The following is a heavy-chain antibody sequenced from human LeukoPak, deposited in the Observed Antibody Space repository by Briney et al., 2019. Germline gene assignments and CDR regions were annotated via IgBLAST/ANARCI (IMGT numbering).Heavy chain of an antibody. CDR3: AKGSLAMAIYYFDY. CDR1: GFTFSSYG. Sequence: GGSLRLSCAASGFTFSSYGMHWVRQAPGKGLEWVAVISYDGSNKYYADSVKGRFTISRDNSKNTLYLQMNSLRAEDTAVYYCAKGSLAMAIYYFDYWGQGTLVTVSS. V-gene: IGHV3-30*18. CDR2: ISYDGSNK. D-gene: IGHD5-18*01. J-gene: IGHJ4*02.